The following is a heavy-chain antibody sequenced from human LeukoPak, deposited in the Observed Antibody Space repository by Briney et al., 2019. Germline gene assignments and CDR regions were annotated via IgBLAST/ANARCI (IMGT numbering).Heavy chain of an antibody. CDR2: INPNSGGT. D-gene: IGHD2-2*01. Sequence: ASVKVSCKASGYTFTGYYMHWVRQAPGQGLGWMGWINPNSGGTNYAQKFQGRVTMTRDTSISTAYMELSRLRSDDTAVYYCARGSLPISPLYYYYMDVWGKGTTVTVSS. V-gene: IGHV1-2*02. J-gene: IGHJ6*03. CDR1: GYTFTGYY. CDR3: ARGSLPISPLYYYYMDV.